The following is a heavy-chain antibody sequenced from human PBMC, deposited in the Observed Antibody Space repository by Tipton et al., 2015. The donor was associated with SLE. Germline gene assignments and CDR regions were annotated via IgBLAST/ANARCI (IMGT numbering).Heavy chain of an antibody. CDR1: GFTFTSSA. V-gene: IGHV1-58*02. CDR3: AAVGSRAPQLVLAFAI. CDR2: IVVGSGNT. D-gene: IGHD6-13*01. Sequence: QLVQSGPEVKKPGTSVKVSCKASGFTFTSSAMQWVRQARGQRLEWIGWIVVGSGNTNYAQKFQERVTITRDMSTSTDYMELSSLRSEVTAVYYCAAVGSRAPQLVLAFAIWGQGTMVTVSS. J-gene: IGHJ3*02.